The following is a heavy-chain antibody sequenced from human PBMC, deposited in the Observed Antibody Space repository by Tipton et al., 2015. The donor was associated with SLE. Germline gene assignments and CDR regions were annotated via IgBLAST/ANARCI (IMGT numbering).Heavy chain of an antibody. J-gene: IGHJ4*02. D-gene: IGHD3-10*01. V-gene: IGHV3-30*02. CDR1: GFTFSSYG. Sequence: GSLRLSCAASGFTFSSYGMHWVRQAPGKGLEWVAFIRYDGSNKYYADSVKGRFTISRDNSKNTLYLQMNSLRAEDTAVYYCARDPGYGSGSYFDYWGQGTLVTVSS. CDR2: IRYDGSNK. CDR3: ARDPGYGSGSYFDY.